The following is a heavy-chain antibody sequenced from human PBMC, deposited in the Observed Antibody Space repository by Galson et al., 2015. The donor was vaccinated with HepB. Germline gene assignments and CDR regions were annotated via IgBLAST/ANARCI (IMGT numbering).Heavy chain of an antibody. J-gene: IGHJ5*02. D-gene: IGHD2/OR15-2a*01. Sequence: SLRLSCAASGFTFSNVWMSWVRQAPGKGPEWVGRIISKIGGGTTDYAASVRGRFTMSRDDSTNTLYLQMNSLKTEDTAVYHCTSHTTSSALGAWGQGTLVTVSS. CDR3: TSHTTSSALGA. CDR2: IISKIGGGTT. V-gene: IGHV3-15*01. CDR1: GFTFSNVW.